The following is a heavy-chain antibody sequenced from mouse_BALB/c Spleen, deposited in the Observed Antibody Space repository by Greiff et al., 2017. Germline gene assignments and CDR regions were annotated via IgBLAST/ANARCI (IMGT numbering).Heavy chain of an antibody. CDR3: ASLLWRTY. V-gene: IGHV5-12-2*01. J-gene: IGHJ3*01. CDR1: GFTFSSYT. CDR2: ISNGGGST. D-gene: IGHD2-1*01. Sequence: EVQLVESGGGLVQPGGSLKLSCAASGFTFSSYTMSWVRQTPEKRLEWVAYISNGGGSTYYPDTVKGRFTISRDNAKNTLYLQMSSLKSEDTAMYYCASLLWRTYWGQGTLVTVSA.